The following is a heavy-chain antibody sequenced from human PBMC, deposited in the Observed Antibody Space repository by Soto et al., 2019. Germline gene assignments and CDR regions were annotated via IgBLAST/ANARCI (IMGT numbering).Heavy chain of an antibody. CDR3: ARISQSDFWSGYYYFFDY. J-gene: IGHJ4*02. Sequence: QVHLVQSGAEVEKPGASVKVSCKASGYTFTDYGISWVRQAPGQGLQWMGWITAFNGNTKSAQQFQGRVPMTTDTSTSTAYMELRSLESDDTAVYYCARISQSDFWSGYYYFFDYWGQGTLVTVSS. D-gene: IGHD3-3*01. V-gene: IGHV1-18*01. CDR2: ITAFNGNT. CDR1: GYTFTDYG.